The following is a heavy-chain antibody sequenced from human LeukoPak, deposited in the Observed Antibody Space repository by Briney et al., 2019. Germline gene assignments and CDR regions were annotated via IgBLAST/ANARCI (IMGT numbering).Heavy chain of an antibody. CDR2: ISAYNGNT. Sequence: ASVKVSCKASGYTFTSYGISWVRQAPGQGLEWMGWISAYNGNTDYAQSLQGRVTMTIDTSTSTVYMELRSLRSDDTAVYYCARDAGRSYDLDYWGQGTLVTVSS. J-gene: IGHJ4*02. CDR3: ARDAGRSYDLDY. CDR1: GYTFTSYG. V-gene: IGHV1-18*01. D-gene: IGHD3-16*01.